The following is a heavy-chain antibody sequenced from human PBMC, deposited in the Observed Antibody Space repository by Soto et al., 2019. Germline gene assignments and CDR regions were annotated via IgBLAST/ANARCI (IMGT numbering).Heavy chain of an antibody. CDR3: ARDPSIKNWFDP. CDR2: IIPIFGTA. CDR1: GGTFSSYA. Sequence: SVKVSCKASGGTFSSYAISWVRQAPGQGLEWMGGIIPIFGTANYAQKFQGRVTITADESTSTAYMELSSLRSEDTAVYYCARDPSIKNWFDPWGQGTLVTVSS. J-gene: IGHJ5*02. V-gene: IGHV1-69*13.